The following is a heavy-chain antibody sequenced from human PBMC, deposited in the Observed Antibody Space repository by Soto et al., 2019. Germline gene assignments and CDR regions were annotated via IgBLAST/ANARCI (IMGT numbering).Heavy chain of an antibody. D-gene: IGHD6-19*01. CDR3: AKSFFFVAGQCHFGY. CDR2: ISGSGGST. V-gene: IGHV3-23*01. J-gene: IGHJ4*02. CDR1: GFTFSSYA. Sequence: AGGSLRLSCAASGFTFSSYAMSWVRQAPGEGLEWVSAISGSGGSTYYADSVKGRFTISRDNSKNTLYLQIYSLRAEYTAVYYCAKSFFFVAGQCHFGYWGQGTLVTVSS.